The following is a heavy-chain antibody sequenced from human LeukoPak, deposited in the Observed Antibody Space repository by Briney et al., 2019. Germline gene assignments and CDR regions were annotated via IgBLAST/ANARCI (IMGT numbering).Heavy chain of an antibody. Sequence: SETLSLTCAVYGGSFSDHSWSWIRQPPGKGLEWIGEINHSGSTNYNPSLKSRVTISVDTSKNQFSLKLSSVTAADTAVYYCARLERGSYYDYIWGSYRRSYSYYYMDVWGKGTTVTISS. CDR2: INHSGST. V-gene: IGHV4-34*01. CDR3: ARLERGSYYDYIWGSYRRSYSYYYMDV. CDR1: GGSFSDHS. D-gene: IGHD3-16*02. J-gene: IGHJ6*03.